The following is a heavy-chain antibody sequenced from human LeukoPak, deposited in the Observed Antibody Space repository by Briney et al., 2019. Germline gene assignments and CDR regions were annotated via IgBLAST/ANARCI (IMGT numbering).Heavy chain of an antibody. V-gene: IGHV3-23*01. CDR1: GFTFSSYA. Sequence: GGSLRLSSAASGFTFSSYAMSWVRQAPGKGLEWVSTISSSGGSTYYADSVKGRFTISRDNSKNTLYLQMNSLRAEDTAVYYCARSGLGIQLPRYWGQGTLVTVSS. J-gene: IGHJ4*02. D-gene: IGHD5-18*01. CDR3: ARSGLGIQLPRY. CDR2: ISSSGGST.